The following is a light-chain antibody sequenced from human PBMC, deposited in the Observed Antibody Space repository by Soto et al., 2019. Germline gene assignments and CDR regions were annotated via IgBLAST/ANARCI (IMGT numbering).Light chain of an antibody. V-gene: IGKV3-15*01. CDR3: QQYDDWPPWT. Sequence: IVMTQSPASLSVSPGERAALSCRASQGVSTNLAWYQQKPGQVPRLLIYGASTRATGIPVRFSGSGSGTDFTLTISGLRSEDFAVYYCQQYDDWPPWTFGQGTKVEIK. J-gene: IGKJ1*01. CDR2: GAS. CDR1: QGVSTN.